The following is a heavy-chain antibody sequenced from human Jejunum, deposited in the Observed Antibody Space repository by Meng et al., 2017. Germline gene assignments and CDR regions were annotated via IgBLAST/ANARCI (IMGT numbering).Heavy chain of an antibody. CDR1: GFSLSAYA. Sequence: GESLKISCGASGFSLSAYAMSWVRQVPGKGLEWVSFSSGTGANAYYADSVKCRFSISRYNRGNTLYLQMDSLSVDDTATYYCAREGYNYSPFDRWGQGIVVTVSS. V-gene: IGHV3-23*01. J-gene: IGHJ4*02. D-gene: IGHD3-16*01. CDR3: AREGYNYSPFDR. CDR2: SSGTGANA.